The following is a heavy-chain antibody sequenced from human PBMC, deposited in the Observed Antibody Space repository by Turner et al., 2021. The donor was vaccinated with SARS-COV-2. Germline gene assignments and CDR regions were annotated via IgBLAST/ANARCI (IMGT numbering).Heavy chain of an antibody. V-gene: IGHV1-46*03. J-gene: IGHJ4*02. Sequence: HVHLVQSGAEVEKPGASVKVSFKASGYTITNYYIHWVRQAPGQGLEWMGIINPSGGSTTYAQKFQGRVTMTRDTSTSTFYMELSSLRSEDTAVYYCTRDVTFCSSASCPFDYWGQGTLVTVSS. CDR1: GYTITNYY. D-gene: IGHD2-2*01. CDR2: INPSGGST. CDR3: TRDVTFCSSASCPFDY.